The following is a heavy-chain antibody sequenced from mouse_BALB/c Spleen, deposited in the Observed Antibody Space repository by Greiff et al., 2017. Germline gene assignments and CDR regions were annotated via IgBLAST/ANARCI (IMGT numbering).Heavy chain of an antibody. J-gene: IGHJ4*01. Sequence: VQLQQSGAELVRPGVSVKISCKGSGYTFTDYAMHWVKQSHAKSLEWIGVISTYYGDASYNQKFKGKATMTVDKSSSTAYMELARLTSEDSVIYYCARSGDYDGAYYAMDYWGQGTSVTVSS. D-gene: IGHD2-4*01. V-gene: IGHV1S137*01. CDR3: ARSGDYDGAYYAMDY. CDR2: ISTYYGDA. CDR1: GYTFTDYA.